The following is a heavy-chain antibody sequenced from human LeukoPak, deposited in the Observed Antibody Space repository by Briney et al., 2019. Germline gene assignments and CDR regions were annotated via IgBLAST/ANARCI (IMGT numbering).Heavy chain of an antibody. CDR3: ARAITYYYDSSGYYFDY. CDR1: GFTFSSYS. J-gene: IGHJ4*02. Sequence: GGSLRPSCAASGFTFSSYSMNWVRQAPAKGLEWVSSICSSSSYIYYADSVKGRFTISRDNAKNSLYLQMNSLRAEDTAVYYCARAITYYYDSSGYYFDYWGQGTLVTVSS. V-gene: IGHV3-21*01. CDR2: ICSSSSYI. D-gene: IGHD3-22*01.